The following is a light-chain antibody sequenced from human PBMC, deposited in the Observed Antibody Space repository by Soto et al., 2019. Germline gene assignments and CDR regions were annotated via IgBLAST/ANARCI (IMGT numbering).Light chain of an antibody. V-gene: IGLV2-14*03. CDR3: YSYTSSTTWV. Sequence: QSAPTQPASVSGSPGQSITISCTGTSSDVGGYNYVSWYQHHPGKAPKLMIYDVSHRPSGVSDRFSGSKSGNTASLTISGLQAEDEADYYCYSYTSSTTWVFGGGTKLTVL. J-gene: IGLJ3*02. CDR2: DVS. CDR1: SSDVGGYNY.